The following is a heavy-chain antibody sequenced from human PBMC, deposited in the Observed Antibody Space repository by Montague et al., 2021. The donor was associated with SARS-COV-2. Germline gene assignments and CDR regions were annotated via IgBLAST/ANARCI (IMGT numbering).Heavy chain of an antibody. CDR2: IFYRGTT. V-gene: IGHV4-59*01. CDR1: GDSMTYFY. J-gene: IGHJ4*02. D-gene: IGHD1-1*01. Sequence: SETLSLTCTVPGDSMTYFYWSWIRQTPEKGLEWIGYIFYRGTTKYNPSLESRVTITVDTSKDQFYLKLNSVTAADTAVYHCARGATRTFDYWGQGTRVTVSS. CDR3: ARGATRTFDY.